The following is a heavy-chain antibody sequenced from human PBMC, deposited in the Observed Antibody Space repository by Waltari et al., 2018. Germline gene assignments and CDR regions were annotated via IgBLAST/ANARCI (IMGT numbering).Heavy chain of an antibody. D-gene: IGHD2-8*01. V-gene: IGHV3-7*01. J-gene: IGHJ3*02. CDR2: INESGSKK. CDR3: ARDDNINGASDAFDI. Sequence: EVSLVESGGDLAQPGESLRLSCAAPGFSLTHYWMGWGRQVPGKGLEWGADINESGSKKYYVDSVKGRFTISRDNAKNSVDLQMNSLRVEDTAVYYCARDDNINGASDAFDIWGQGTMVTVSS. CDR1: GFSLTHYW.